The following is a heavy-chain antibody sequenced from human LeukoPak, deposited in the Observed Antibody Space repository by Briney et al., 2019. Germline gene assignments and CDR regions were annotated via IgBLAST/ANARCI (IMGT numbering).Heavy chain of an antibody. CDR3: ASAASSSWYYFDY. CDR1: GFTFSSYA. V-gene: IGHV3-23*01. CDR2: ISGSGGST. D-gene: IGHD6-13*01. Sequence: GGSLRLSCAASGFTFSSYAMSWVRQAPGKGLEWVSAISGSGGSTYYADSVKGRFTISRDNSKNTLYLQMNSLRAEDPAVYYCASAASSSWYYFDYWGQGTLVTVSS. J-gene: IGHJ4*02.